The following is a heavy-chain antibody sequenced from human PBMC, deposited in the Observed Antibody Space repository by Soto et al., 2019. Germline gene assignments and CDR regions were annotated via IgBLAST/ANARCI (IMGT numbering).Heavy chain of an antibody. CDR3: ARVHITVPVDS. CDR1: GGSVSSGSSY. V-gene: IGHV4-61*01. D-gene: IGHD1-20*01. Sequence: QVQLQESGPGLVKASETLSLTCTVSGGSVSSGSSYWSWIRQPPGEGLEWIGNIFHSGTTNYNASLKSRVSISVDTPTNQFSLTLRSVTAADTAVYYCARVHITVPVDSWGQGNLVTVSS. CDR2: IFHSGTT. J-gene: IGHJ4*02.